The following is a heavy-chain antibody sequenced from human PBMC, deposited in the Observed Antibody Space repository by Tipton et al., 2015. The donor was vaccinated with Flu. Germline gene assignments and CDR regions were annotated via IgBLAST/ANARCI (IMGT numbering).Heavy chain of an antibody. D-gene: IGHD1-26*01. CDR3: ARAPDSIVGATVFDY. V-gene: IGHV4-59*01. CDR1: GGSISSYY. J-gene: IGHJ4*02. Sequence: LRLSCTVSGGSISSYYWSWIRQPPGKGLEWIGYIYYSGSTNYNPSLKSRVTISVDTSKNQFSLKPSSVTAADTAVYYCARAPDSIVGATVFDYWGQGTLVTVSS. CDR2: IYYSGST.